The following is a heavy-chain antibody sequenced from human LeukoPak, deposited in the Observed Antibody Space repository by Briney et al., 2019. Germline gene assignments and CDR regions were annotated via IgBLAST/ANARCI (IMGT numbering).Heavy chain of an antibody. CDR3: ARVRSGYYYYMDV. V-gene: IGHV4-59*01. CDR2: IYYSGST. J-gene: IGHJ6*03. D-gene: IGHD3-10*01. CDR1: GGSISSYY. Sequence: SETLSLTCTVSGGSISSYYWSWIRQPPGKGLEWIGYIYYSGSTNYNPSLKSRVAISVDTSKNQFSLKLSSVTAADTAVYYCARVRSGYYYYMDVWGKGTTVTISS.